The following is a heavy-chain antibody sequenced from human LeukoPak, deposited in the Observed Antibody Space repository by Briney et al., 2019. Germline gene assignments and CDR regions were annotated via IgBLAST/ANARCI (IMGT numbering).Heavy chain of an antibody. D-gene: IGHD3-3*01. CDR1: GVSISSGGYY. V-gene: IGHV4-31*03. J-gene: IGHJ6*02. CDR3: ASSHIDFWSGYYSGPDYYYYYGMDV. Sequence: SQTLSLTCTVSGVSISSGGYYWSWIRQHPGKGLEWIGYIYYSGSTNYNPSLKSRVTISVDTSKNQFSLKLSSVTAADTAVYYCASSHIDFWSGYYSGPDYYYYYGMDVWGQGTTVTVSS. CDR2: IYYSGST.